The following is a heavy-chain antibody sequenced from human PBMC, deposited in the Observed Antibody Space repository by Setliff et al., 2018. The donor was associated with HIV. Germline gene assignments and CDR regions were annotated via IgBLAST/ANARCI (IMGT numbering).Heavy chain of an antibody. CDR1: GGPITSNTYF. CDR2: IYHSGNT. D-gene: IGHD6-19*01. J-gene: IGHJ4*02. Sequence: SETLFLTCSVSGGPITSNTYFWDWIRQAPGKGLEWIGSIYHSGNTYYNPSLKSRVSISVDTSKRQFSLKLTSVTAGDSALYYCARRRGQKATGWYYFDFWGQGALVTVSS. CDR3: ARRRGQKATGWYYFDF. V-gene: IGHV4-39*01.